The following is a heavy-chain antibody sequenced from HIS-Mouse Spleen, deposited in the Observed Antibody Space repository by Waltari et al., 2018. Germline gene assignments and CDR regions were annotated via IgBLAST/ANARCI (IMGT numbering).Heavy chain of an antibody. Sequence: QLQLQESGPGLVKPSETLSRTCTVSGGSISSSSYYWGWIRQPPGKGLEWIGSINYSGSTYYNPSLKSRVTISVDTSKKQFSLKLSSVTAADTAVYYCARESPYSSSWYDWYFDLWGRGTLVTVSS. D-gene: IGHD6-13*01. J-gene: IGHJ2*01. CDR2: INYSGST. V-gene: IGHV4-39*07. CDR1: GGSISSSSYY. CDR3: ARESPYSSSWYDWYFDL.